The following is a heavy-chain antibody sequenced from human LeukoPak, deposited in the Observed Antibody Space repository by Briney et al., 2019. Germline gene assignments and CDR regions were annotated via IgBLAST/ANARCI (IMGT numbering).Heavy chain of an antibody. Sequence: PGGSLRLSCAASGFTFSNYAMSWVRQAPGKGLEWVSGISGSGGSTYYAESVEGRFTISRDNSKNTLYLQMNSLRAEDTAVYSCARGLGYSYGYGMDYWGQGTLVIASS. D-gene: IGHD5-18*01. V-gene: IGHV3-23*01. CDR2: ISGSGGST. J-gene: IGHJ4*02. CDR1: GFTFSNYA. CDR3: ARGLGYSYGYGMDY.